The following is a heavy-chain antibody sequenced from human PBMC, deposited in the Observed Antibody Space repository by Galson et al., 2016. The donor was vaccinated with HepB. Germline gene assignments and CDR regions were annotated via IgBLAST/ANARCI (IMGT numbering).Heavy chain of an antibody. CDR3: TTAFEVWGWRNAFDI. CDR1: GFTFSNGW. D-gene: IGHD3-16*01. J-gene: IGHJ3*02. CDR2: IKSKTDGETT. V-gene: IGHV3-15*07. Sequence: SLRLSCAASGFTFSNGWMNWVRQNPGKGLEWVGRIKSKTDGETTAFGAPVEGRFIISRDDSKNTVFLQMNSLSIDDTGVYYCTTAFEVWGWRNAFDIWGQGTKVTVSS.